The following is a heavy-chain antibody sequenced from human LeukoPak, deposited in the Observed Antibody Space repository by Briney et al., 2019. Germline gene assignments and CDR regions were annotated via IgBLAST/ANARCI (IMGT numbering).Heavy chain of an antibody. V-gene: IGHV3-15*07. J-gene: IGHJ4*02. CDR3: ASPQRFGQLFFYY. Sequence: PGGSLRLSCAASYFTFTNTWMNWVRQAPGQGLEWVGRIKSEIDGGTTDYAAPVQGRFTISRDDSKNSLYLQMNSLKTEDTAVYYCASPQRFGQLFFYYWGQGTLVTVSS. CDR1: YFTFTNTW. D-gene: IGHD3-10*01. CDR2: IKSEIDGGTT.